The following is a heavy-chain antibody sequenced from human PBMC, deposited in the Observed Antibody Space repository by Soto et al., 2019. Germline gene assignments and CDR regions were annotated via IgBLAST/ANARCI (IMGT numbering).Heavy chain of an antibody. D-gene: IGHD3-3*01. V-gene: IGHV3-23*01. CDR2: ISGSGGST. CDR3: ARALGFVYMDV. Sequence: GGSLRLSCAASGFTFSSYSVSWVRPAPGKGLEWVSAISGSGGSTYYADSVKGRFTISRDNSKNTLYLQMNSLRAEDTAVYYCARALGFVYMDVWGKGTTVTVSS. CDR1: GFTFSSYS. J-gene: IGHJ6*03.